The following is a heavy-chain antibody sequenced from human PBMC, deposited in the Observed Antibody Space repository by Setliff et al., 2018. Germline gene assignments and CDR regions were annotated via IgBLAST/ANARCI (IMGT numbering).Heavy chain of an antibody. V-gene: IGHV4-61*09. J-gene: IGHJ5*02. CDR1: GDSINSRTNY. D-gene: IGHD3-3*01. Sequence: PSETLSLTCTVSGDSINSRTNYWSWIRQPAGKGPEWIGHIYASWSTNYNPSLKSRVTISLDTSKNQFSLKLSSVTAADTAVYYCAREYYDFWSGIPNWFDPWGQGTLVTVSS. CDR2: IYASWST. CDR3: AREYYDFWSGIPNWFDP.